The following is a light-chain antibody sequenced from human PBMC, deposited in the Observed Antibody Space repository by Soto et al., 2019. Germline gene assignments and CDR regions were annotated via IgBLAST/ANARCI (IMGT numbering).Light chain of an antibody. CDR2: NDS. CDR3: QVWDSSSDHVV. J-gene: IGLJ2*01. CDR1: NIGSKT. V-gene: IGLV3-21*02. Sequence: SYELTQPPSVSVAPGQTARITCGGSNIGSKTVHWYQQKPGQAPVLVVYNDSDRPSGIPERLSGSISGDTATLTISRVEGGDEADYYCQVWDSSSDHVVFGGGTKLTVL.